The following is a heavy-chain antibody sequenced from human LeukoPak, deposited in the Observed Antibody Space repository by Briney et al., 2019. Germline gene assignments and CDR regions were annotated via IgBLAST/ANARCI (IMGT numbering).Heavy chain of an antibody. CDR2: IRYDGSNK. CDR3: ATPGVGYSSGWYLDY. D-gene: IGHD6-19*01. J-gene: IGHJ4*02. CDR1: GFTFSSYG. Sequence: GGSLRLSCAASGFTFSSYGMHWVRQAPGKGLEWVAFIRYDGSNKYYADSVKGRFTISRDNSKNTLYLQMNSLRAEDTAVYYCATPGVGYSSGWYLDYWGQGTLVTVSS. V-gene: IGHV3-30*02.